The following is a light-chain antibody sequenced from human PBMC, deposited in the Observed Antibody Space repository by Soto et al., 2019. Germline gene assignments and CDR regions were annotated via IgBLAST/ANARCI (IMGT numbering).Light chain of an antibody. J-gene: IGLJ1*01. Sequence: QSVLTQPRSVSGSPGQSVTISCTGTNSDVGGYNYVSWYQQHPGKAPKLIIYDVTKRPSGVPDRFSGFKSGNTASLTISGLQAEDEADYYCCSHAGTYIYVFGTGTKVTVL. CDR1: NSDVGGYNY. CDR2: DVT. V-gene: IGLV2-11*01. CDR3: CSHAGTYIYV.